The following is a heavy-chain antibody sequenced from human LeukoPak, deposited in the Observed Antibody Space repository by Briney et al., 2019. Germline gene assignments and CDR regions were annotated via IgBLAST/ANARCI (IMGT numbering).Heavy chain of an antibody. J-gene: IGHJ4*02. D-gene: IGHD3-10*01. CDR3: ARDLWFGDNPFDY. CDR1: GFTFSSYS. Sequence: PGGSLRLSCAASGFTFSSYSMNWVRQAPGKGLDWVSSISSSSSYIYYADSVKGRFTISRDNAKNSLYLQMNSLRAEDTAVYYCARDLWFGDNPFDYWGQGTLVTVSS. CDR2: ISSSSSYI. V-gene: IGHV3-21*01.